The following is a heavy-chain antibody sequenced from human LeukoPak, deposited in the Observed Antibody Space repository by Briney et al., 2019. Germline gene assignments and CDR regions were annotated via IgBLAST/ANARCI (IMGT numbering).Heavy chain of an antibody. Sequence: PGGSLRLSCAASGFTVSSNYMSWVRQAPGKGLEWVSVIYSGGSTYYADSVKGRFTISRDNSKNTLYLQMNSLRAEDTAVYYCAKDHSSGWYAGWYFDLWGRGTLVTVSS. CDR1: GFTVSSNY. CDR3: AKDHSSGWYAGWYFDL. J-gene: IGHJ2*01. D-gene: IGHD6-19*01. CDR2: IYSGGST. V-gene: IGHV3-53*01.